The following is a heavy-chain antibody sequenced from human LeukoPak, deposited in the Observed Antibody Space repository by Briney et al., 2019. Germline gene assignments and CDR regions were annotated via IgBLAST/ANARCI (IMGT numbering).Heavy chain of an antibody. D-gene: IGHD2-21*02. CDR2: IYYSGST. J-gene: IGHJ3*02. CDR1: GGSISSGGYY. CDR3: AGDIGVAYCGGDCYSAPYAFDI. V-gene: IGHV4-31*03. Sequence: PSQTLSLTCTVSGGSISSGGYYWSWIRQHPGKGLEWIGYIYYSGSTYYNPSLKSRVTISVDTSKNQFSLKLSSVTAADTAVYYCAGDIGVAYCGGDCYSAPYAFDIWGQGTMVTVSS.